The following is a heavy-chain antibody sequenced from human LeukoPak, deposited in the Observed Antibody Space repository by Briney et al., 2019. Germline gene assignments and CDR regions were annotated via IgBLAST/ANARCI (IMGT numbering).Heavy chain of an antibody. J-gene: IGHJ4*02. CDR3: ARGPWKVYSGSDY. CDR2: IRSSSRTT. D-gene: IGHD2-21*01. CDR1: GFSFSTYE. V-gene: IGHV3-48*03. Sequence: GGSLRLFCAASGFSFSTYEMNWVRQAAGEGLEGVSYIRSSSRTTYYAASVKGRFTISRDNAKNSLYMQMTSLRAEDTAVYYCARGPWKVYSGSDYWGQGTLATVSS.